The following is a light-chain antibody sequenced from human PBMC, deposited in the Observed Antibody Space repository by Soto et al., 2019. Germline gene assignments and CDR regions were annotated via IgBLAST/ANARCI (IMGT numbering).Light chain of an antibody. Sequence: SYELTQPPSVSVSPGQTAGINCAGDGLPKGYSYWYQQKPGQAPLLVIYQDIERPSGSPERFSDSSSGTTITLTISGVQAEDEGDYYCLSADSSRLYVCGTGTKVTVL. CDR1: GLPKGY. J-gene: IGLJ1*01. V-gene: IGLV3-25*02. CDR2: QDI. CDR3: LSADSSRLYV.